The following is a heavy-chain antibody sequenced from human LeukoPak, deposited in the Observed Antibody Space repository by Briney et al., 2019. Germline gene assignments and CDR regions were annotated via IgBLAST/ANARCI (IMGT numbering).Heavy chain of an antibody. V-gene: IGHV3-23*01. CDR1: EFTFSSYA. D-gene: IGHD6-13*01. CDR2: ISGSGGST. Sequence: GGSLRLSCAASEFTFSSYAMSWVRQAPGKGLEWVSAISGSGGSTYYADSVKGRFTISRDNSKNTLYLQMNSLRAEDTAVYYCAKFSRDSSSWYQAFDIWGQGTMVTVSS. J-gene: IGHJ3*02. CDR3: AKFSRDSSSWYQAFDI.